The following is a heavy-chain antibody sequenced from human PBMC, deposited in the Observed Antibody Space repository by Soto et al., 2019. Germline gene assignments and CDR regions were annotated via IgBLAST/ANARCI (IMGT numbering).Heavy chain of an antibody. D-gene: IGHD3-22*01. CDR1: GGTFSSYA. J-gene: IGHJ4*02. V-gene: IGHV1-69*13. CDR3: ARGALVVHNFDY. CDR2: IIPIFGTA. Sequence: SVKVSCKASGGTFSSYAISWLRQAPGQGLEWMGGIIPIFGTANYAQKFQGRVTITADESTSTAYMELSSLRSEDTAVCYCARGALVVHNFDYWGQGTLVTVSS.